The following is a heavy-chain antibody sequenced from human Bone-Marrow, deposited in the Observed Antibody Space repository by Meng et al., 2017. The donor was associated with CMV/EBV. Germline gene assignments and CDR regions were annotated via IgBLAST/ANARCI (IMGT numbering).Heavy chain of an antibody. Sequence: SETLSLTCTVSGGSVSSGSYYWSWIRQPPGKGLEWIGYIYYSGSTNYNPSLKSRVTISVDTSKNQFSLKLSSVTAADTAVYYCARRSDFWSGYWENYFDYCGQGTLVTVSS. J-gene: IGHJ4*02. CDR1: GGSVSSGSYY. CDR3: ARRSDFWSGYWENYFDY. CDR2: IYYSGST. D-gene: IGHD3-3*01. V-gene: IGHV4-61*01.